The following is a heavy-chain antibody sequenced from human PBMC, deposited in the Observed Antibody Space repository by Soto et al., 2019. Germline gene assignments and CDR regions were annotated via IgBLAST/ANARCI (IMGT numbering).Heavy chain of an antibody. Sequence: QVQLQESGPGLVKPSGTLSLTCVVSGGSISSSNWWSWVRQPPGKGLEWIGEIYHSGRTNYNPSLKSRVSISLDKSKNQFSLKLSSVTAADTAVYYCARLRTYDLMTAPDYWGQGTLVTVSS. CDR3: ARLRTYDLMTAPDY. V-gene: IGHV4-4*02. CDR1: GGSISSSNW. J-gene: IGHJ4*02. CDR2: IYHSGRT. D-gene: IGHD2-21*02.